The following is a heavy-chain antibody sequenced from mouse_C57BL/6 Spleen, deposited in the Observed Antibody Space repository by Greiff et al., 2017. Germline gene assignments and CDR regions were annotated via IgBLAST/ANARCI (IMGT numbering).Heavy chain of an antibody. J-gene: IGHJ4*01. CDR2: IYPGSGST. D-gene: IGHD2-1*01. Sequence: QVQLQQPGAELVKPGASVTMSCKASGYTFPSSWITWVKPRPGQGLEWIGDIYPGSGSTNYNEKFKSKATLTVDTSSSTAYMQLSSLTSEDSAVYYCAREGNSYAMDYWGQGTSVTVSS. CDR1: GYTFPSSW. V-gene: IGHV1-55*01. CDR3: AREGNSYAMDY.